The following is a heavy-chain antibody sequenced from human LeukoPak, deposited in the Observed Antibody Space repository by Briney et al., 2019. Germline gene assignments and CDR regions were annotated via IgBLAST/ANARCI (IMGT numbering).Heavy chain of an antibody. Sequence: ASVKVSCKASGGTFSSHSFNWVRQAPGQGLEWMGWINTNTGNPTYAQGFTGRFVFSLDTSVSTAYLQISSLKAEDTAVYYCAREAGGHYYYDSSGYHYWGQGTLVTVSS. CDR3: AREAGGHYYYDSSGYHY. V-gene: IGHV7-4-1*02. D-gene: IGHD3-22*01. CDR2: INTNTGNP. J-gene: IGHJ4*02. CDR1: GGTFSSHS.